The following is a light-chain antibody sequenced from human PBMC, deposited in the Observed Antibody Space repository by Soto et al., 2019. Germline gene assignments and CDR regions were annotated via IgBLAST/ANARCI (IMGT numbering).Light chain of an antibody. CDR1: QNILYN. CDR2: GAS. CDR3: QQYSSWPRT. J-gene: IGKJ1*01. V-gene: IGKV3-15*01. Sequence: EIVLTQSPATLSVSPGGRVTLSCRASQNILYNLAWYQQKPGQAPRLLVYGASTRATDAPPRFLGSGSGTDVSLTISSLQSEDFATYFCQQYSSWPRTFGQGSRVEIK.